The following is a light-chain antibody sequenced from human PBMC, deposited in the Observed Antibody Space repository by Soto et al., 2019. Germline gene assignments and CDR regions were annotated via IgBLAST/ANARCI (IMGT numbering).Light chain of an antibody. V-gene: IGLV1-51*01. CDR1: SSNIGNNF. CDR3: GTWDNSLSAPIWV. J-gene: IGLJ3*02. Sequence: QPVLTQPPSVSAAPGQKVTISCSGSSSNIGNNFVSWYQQLPGTAPKLLISDNDQRPSGIPDRFSGSKSGTSATLGITGLQPGDEADYYCGTWDNSLSAPIWVFGGGTKVTVL. CDR2: DND.